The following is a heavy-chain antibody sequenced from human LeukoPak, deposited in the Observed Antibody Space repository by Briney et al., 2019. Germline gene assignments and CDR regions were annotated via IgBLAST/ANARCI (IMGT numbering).Heavy chain of an antibody. D-gene: IGHD1-26*01. CDR3: ARGGGVGYYYYYMDV. Sequence: SETLSLTCTVSGGSISGYYWSWIRQPPGKGLEWVAYSYYSGNTNYNPSLKSRVTISVDTPRNQFSLKLSSVTAADTAVYYCARGGGVGYYYYYMDVWGKGTTVTISS. CDR1: GGSISGYY. V-gene: IGHV4-59*01. CDR2: SYYSGNT. J-gene: IGHJ6*03.